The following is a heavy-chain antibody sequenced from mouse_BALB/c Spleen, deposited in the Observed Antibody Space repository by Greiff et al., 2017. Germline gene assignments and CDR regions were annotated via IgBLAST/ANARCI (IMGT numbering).Heavy chain of an antibody. CDR2: ISSGSSTI. CDR3: ARMGGTGYAMDY. J-gene: IGHJ4*01. V-gene: IGHV5-17*02. Sequence: VQLKESGGGLVQPGGSRKLSCAASGFTFSSFGMHWVRQAPEKGLEWVAYISSGSSTIYYADTVKGRFTISRDNPKNTLFLQMTSLRSEDTAMYYCARMGGTGYAMDYWGQGTSVTVSS. D-gene: IGHD3-3*01. CDR1: GFTFSSFG.